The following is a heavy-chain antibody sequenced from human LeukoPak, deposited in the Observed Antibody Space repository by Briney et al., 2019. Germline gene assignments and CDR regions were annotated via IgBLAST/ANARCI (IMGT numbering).Heavy chain of an antibody. D-gene: IGHD3-22*01. CDR2: IIPIFGTA. J-gene: IGHJ5*02. CDR3: AREPRHYYDSSGYWFDP. V-gene: IGHV1-69*05. Sequence: ASVKVSCKASGGTFSSYAISWVRQAPGQGLEWMGGIIPIFGTANYAQKFQGRVTITTDESTSTAYMELSSLRSEDTAVYYCAREPRHYYDSSGYWFDPWGQGTLVTVSS. CDR1: GGTFSSYA.